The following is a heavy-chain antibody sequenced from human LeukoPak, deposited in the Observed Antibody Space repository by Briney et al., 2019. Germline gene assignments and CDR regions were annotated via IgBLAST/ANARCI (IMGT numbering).Heavy chain of an antibody. V-gene: IGHV4-4*07. CDR3: WRESQRWLQPSSIDY. CDR2: FYTSGST. J-gene: IGHJ4*02. Sequence: SETLSLTCTVSGGSISSYYWSWIRQPAGKGLEWIGRFYTSGSTNYNPSLKSRVTISVDTSKNQFSLKLRPLTAWDTGGYYWWRESQRWLQPSSIDYWGQGTLVTVSS. D-gene: IGHD5-18*01. CDR1: GGSISSYY.